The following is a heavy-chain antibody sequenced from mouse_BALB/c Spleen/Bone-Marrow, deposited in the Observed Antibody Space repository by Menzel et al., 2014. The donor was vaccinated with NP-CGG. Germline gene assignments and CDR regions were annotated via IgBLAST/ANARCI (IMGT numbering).Heavy chain of an antibody. V-gene: IGHV1S29*02. Sequence: VQLKQSGPELVEPRASVKISCKASGYTFTDYNMHWVKQSHGKSLEWIGYIYPYNGGTGYNQKFKSKATLTVDTSSNTAYMELRSLTSEDSAVYYCAREGGHYDALDFWGQGTSVTVSS. J-gene: IGHJ4*01. D-gene: IGHD2-13*01. CDR2: IYPYNGGT. CDR3: AREGGHYDALDF. CDR1: GYTFTDYN.